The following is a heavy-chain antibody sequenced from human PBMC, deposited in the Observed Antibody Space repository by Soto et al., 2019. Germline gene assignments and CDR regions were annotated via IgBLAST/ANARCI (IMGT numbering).Heavy chain of an antibody. CDR1: GFTFSRYW. D-gene: IGHD4-17*01. J-gene: IGHJ4*02. Sequence: EVQLVESGGGLVQPGGSLRLSCAASGFTFSRYWLTWVRQDPRKGREWVANIKEDGSEIYYLDSVKGRFTTSRDNARNSLYLQMNSLRVEDTTVYYCARVISGRDYGDSIDYWGQGTLVTVSS. V-gene: IGHV3-7*03. CDR2: IKEDGSEI. CDR3: ARVISGRDYGDSIDY.